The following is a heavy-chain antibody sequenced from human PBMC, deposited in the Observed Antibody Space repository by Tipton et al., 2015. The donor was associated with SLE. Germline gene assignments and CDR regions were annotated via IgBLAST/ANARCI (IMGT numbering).Heavy chain of an antibody. CDR2: ISYGGTHI. V-gene: IGHV3-30*04. CDR3: ARGILGDPVAFDM. Sequence: RSLRLSCAASGFTFSSYALHWVRQAPGKGLEWVAVISYGGTHIYYADSVRGRFTISRDNAKNTVYLQMNSLTVEDTALYYCARGILGDPVAFDMWGQGTMAIVSS. D-gene: IGHD1-26*01. J-gene: IGHJ3*02. CDR1: GFTFSSYA.